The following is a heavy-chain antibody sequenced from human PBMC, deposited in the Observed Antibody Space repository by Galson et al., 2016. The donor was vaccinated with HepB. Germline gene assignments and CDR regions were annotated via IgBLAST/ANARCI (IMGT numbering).Heavy chain of an antibody. J-gene: IGHJ4*02. D-gene: IGHD6-6*01. V-gene: IGHV1-46*01. CDR1: GYTFTSYY. CDR3: AREILAARAIRYFDY. CDR2: INPSGGSA. Sequence: SVKVSCKASGYTFTSYYAHWVRQAPGQGLEWMGIINPSGGSASYAPRFQGRVTMNRDTSTSTVYMELSSLGSEDTAVYYWAREILAARAIRYFDYWGQGTLVTVSS.